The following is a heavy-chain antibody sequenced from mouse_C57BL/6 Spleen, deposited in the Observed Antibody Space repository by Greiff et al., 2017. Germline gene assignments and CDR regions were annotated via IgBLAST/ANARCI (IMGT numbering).Heavy chain of an antibody. CDR1: GYTFTDYN. J-gene: IGHJ2*01. D-gene: IGHD1-1*01. V-gene: IGHV1-22*01. CDR3: ARPSSYGRSSRDYFDY. Sequence: VQLQQSGPELVKPGASVKMSCKASGYTFTDYNMHWVKQSHGKSLEWIGYINPNNGGTSYNQKFKGKATLTVNKSSSTAYMELRSLTSEDSAVYYCARPSSYGRSSRDYFDYWGQGTTLTVSS. CDR2: INPNNGGT.